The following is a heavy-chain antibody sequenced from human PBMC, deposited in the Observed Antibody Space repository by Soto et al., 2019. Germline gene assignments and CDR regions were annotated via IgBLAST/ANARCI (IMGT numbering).Heavy chain of an antibody. CDR3: ARWSSSWYIFIY. V-gene: IGHV3-23*01. CDR1: GFTFSSYW. D-gene: IGHD6-13*01. Sequence: GGSLRLSCAASGFTFSSYWMSWVRQAPGKGLEWVSAISGSGGSTYYADSVKGRFTISRDNAKNSLYLQMNSLRAEDMAVYYCARWSSSWYIFIYWGQGTLVTVSS. J-gene: IGHJ4*02. CDR2: ISGSGGST.